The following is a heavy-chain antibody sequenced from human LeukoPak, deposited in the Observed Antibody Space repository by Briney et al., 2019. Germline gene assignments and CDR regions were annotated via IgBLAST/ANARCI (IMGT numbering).Heavy chain of an antibody. Sequence: SETLSLTCAVYGGSFSGYYWSWIRQPPGKGLEWIGEINHSGSTNYNPSLKSRVTISVDTSKNQFSLKLSSVTAADTAVYYCARERYFDWFHIGGFDYWGQGTLVTVPS. V-gene: IGHV4-34*01. CDR1: GGSFSGYY. CDR2: INHSGST. CDR3: ARERYFDWFHIGGFDY. J-gene: IGHJ4*02. D-gene: IGHD3-9*01.